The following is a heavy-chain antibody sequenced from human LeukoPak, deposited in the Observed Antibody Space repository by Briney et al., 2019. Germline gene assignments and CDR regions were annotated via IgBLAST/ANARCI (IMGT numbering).Heavy chain of an antibody. D-gene: IGHD2-21*01. CDR1: GFTFSDYG. V-gene: IGHV3-30*18. CDR3: AKSMVDIELNIVVVKGFDY. Sequence: PGRSLRLSCAASGFTFSDYGMRWVRQAPGKGLEWVTVISNEGRVQYYADSVKGRFTISRDNSEDTLYLQMNSLRAEDTAVYYCAKSMVDIELNIVVVKGFDYWGQGTLVTVSS. J-gene: IGHJ4*02. CDR2: ISNEGRVQ.